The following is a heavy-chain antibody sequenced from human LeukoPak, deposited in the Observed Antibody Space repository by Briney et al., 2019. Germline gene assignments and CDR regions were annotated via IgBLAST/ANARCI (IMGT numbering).Heavy chain of an antibody. CDR2: ISWNSGSI. Sequence: PGGSLRLCCAASGFTFDDYAMHWVRQAPGKGLEWVSGISWNSGSIGYADSVKGRFTISRDNAKNSLYLQMNGLRAEDTALYYCAKAPQYCGGDCYYFDYWGQGTLVTVSS. V-gene: IGHV3-9*01. CDR1: GFTFDDYA. CDR3: AKAPQYCGGDCYYFDY. J-gene: IGHJ4*02. D-gene: IGHD2-21*02.